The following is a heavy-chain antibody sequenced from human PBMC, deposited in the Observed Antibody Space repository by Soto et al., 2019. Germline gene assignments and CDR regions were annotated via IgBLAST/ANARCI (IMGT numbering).Heavy chain of an antibody. D-gene: IGHD3-22*01. CDR2: IYYSGST. V-gene: IGHV4-61*08. CDR3: ARDRVESGYPEYFQH. J-gene: IGHJ1*01. CDR1: GGSMSRGDYY. Sequence: SETLSLTCTVSGGSMSRGDYYWSWIRQPPGKGLEWIGYIYYSGSTNYNPSLKSRVTISVDTSKNQFSLKLSSVTAADTAVYYCARDRVESGYPEYFQHWGQGTLVTVSS.